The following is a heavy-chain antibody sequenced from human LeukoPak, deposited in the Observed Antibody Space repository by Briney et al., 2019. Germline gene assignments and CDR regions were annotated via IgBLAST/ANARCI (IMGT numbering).Heavy chain of an antibody. CDR2: ISSSGSTI. CDR1: GFTFSSYE. Sequence: GGSLRLSCAASGFTFSSYEMNWVRQAPGKGLEWVSYISSSGSTIYYADSVKGRFTISRDNAKNSLYLQMNSLRAEDTAVYYCARVYYDFWSGYYSDYYYGMDVWSQGTTVTVSS. V-gene: IGHV3-48*03. J-gene: IGHJ6*02. D-gene: IGHD3-3*01. CDR3: ARVYYDFWSGYYSDYYYGMDV.